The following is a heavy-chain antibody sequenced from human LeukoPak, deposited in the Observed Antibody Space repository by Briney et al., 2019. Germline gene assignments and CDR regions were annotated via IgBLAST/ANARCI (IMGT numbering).Heavy chain of an antibody. D-gene: IGHD3-22*01. Sequence: GGSLRLSCAASGFTFSSYSMNWVRQAPGKGMKWVSSISSSSSYIYYADSAKGQFTISRDNAKNSLYLQMNSLRAEDTAVYYCAREEKYYDSSGYRSWCFDYWGQGTLVTVSS. CDR1: GFTFSSYS. CDR3: AREEKYYDSSGYRSWCFDY. V-gene: IGHV3-21*01. CDR2: ISSSSSYI. J-gene: IGHJ4*02.